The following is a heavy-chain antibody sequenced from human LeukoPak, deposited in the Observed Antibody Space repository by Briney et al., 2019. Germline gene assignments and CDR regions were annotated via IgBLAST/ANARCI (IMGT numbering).Heavy chain of an antibody. V-gene: IGHV3-23*01. D-gene: IGHD5-12*01. CDR3: AKCGNSGCHLIDY. CDR1: GFTFKTNA. CDR2: ISGRTGST. Sequence: GGSLRLSCAASGFTFKTNAMSWVRQAPGKGLEWVSAISGRTGSTYCSDSVKGRFTISRDNSKSTLYLQMDSLRAEDTAVYHCAKCGNSGCHLIDYWGQGTLVSVSS. J-gene: IGHJ4*02.